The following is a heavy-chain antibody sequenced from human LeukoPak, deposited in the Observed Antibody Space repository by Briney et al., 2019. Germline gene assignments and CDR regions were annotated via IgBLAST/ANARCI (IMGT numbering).Heavy chain of an antibody. CDR1: GGSISSGGYY. D-gene: IGHD6-6*01. J-gene: IGHJ4*02. CDR3: ARGGLADRLVN. V-gene: IGHV4-31*03. Sequence: PSQTLSLTCTVSGGSISSGGYYWTWIRQPPGKGLEWIGEISDSGSTNYNPSLKSRVTISVDTSQNQFSLRLSSVTAADTAVYYCARGGLADRLVNWGQGTLVTVSS. CDR2: ISDSGST.